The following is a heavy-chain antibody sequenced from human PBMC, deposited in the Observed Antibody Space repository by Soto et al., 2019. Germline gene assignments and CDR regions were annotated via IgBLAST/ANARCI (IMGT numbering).Heavy chain of an antibody. J-gene: IGHJ4*02. V-gene: IGHV1-2*04. Sequence: ASVKVSCKASGYTFTGYYMHWVRQAPGQGLEWMGWINPNSGGTNYAQKFQGWVTMTRDTSISTAYMELSRLRSDDTAVYYCARAASRIAVASRVYYFDYWGQGTLVTVSS. CDR3: ARAASRIAVASRVYYFDY. CDR1: GYTFTGYY. CDR2: INPNSGGT. D-gene: IGHD6-19*01.